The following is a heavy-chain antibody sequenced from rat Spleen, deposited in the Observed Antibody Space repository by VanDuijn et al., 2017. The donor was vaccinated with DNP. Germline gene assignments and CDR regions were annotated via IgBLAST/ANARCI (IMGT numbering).Heavy chain of an antibody. D-gene: IGHD4-4*01. Sequence: QVTLKESGPGMLQPSKTLSLTCSFSGFSLSTSGMTVSWIRQPSGKSLEWLAAIEWDGDELYNPSLQSRLTVSRDTSNTQVFLKITSVDIADTATYYCVRSRGSGLYFDYWGQGVMVTVSS. V-gene: IGHV8S18*01. CDR2: IEWDGDE. CDR3: VRSRGSGLYFDY. J-gene: IGHJ2*01. CDR1: GFSLSTSGMT.